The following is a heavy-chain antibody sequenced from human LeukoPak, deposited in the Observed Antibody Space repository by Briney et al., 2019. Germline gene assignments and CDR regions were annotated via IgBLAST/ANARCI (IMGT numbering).Heavy chain of an antibody. V-gene: IGHV4-59*01. D-gene: IGHD6-13*01. CDR2: IYYSGST. Sequence: SETLSLTCTVSGGSISNSYWSWIRQPPGKGLEWIGYIYYSGSTNYNPSLKSRVTISGDTSKNQFSLKLSSVTAADTAVYYCARVAAGRFDYWGPGTLVTVSS. CDR3: ARVAAGRFDY. CDR1: GGSISNSY. J-gene: IGHJ4*02.